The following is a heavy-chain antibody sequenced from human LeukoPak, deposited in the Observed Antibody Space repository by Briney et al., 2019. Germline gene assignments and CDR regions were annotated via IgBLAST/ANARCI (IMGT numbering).Heavy chain of an antibody. CDR1: GFTVSSNY. Sequence: PGGSLRLSCAASGFTVSSNYMSWVRPVPGKGLEWVSVIYSGGSTYYADSVKGRFTISRHNSKNTLYLQMNSLRAEDTAVYYCARDVGASSSGYYNHWGQGTLVTVSS. D-gene: IGHD3-22*01. CDR2: IYSGGST. CDR3: ARDVGASSSGYYNH. J-gene: IGHJ5*02. V-gene: IGHV3-53*04.